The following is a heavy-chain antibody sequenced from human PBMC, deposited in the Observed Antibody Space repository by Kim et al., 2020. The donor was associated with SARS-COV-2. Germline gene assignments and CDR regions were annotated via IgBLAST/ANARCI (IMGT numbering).Heavy chain of an antibody. CDR3: ARPVAGSVWDV. J-gene: IGHJ6*02. Sequence: SETLSLICAVSGVSISSNNWWSWVRQPPGRGLEWIGDIYHSGTTNYNPSLKSRVTISVDKSKNHFSLILTSVTAADTAIYYCARPVAGSVWDVWGQGTTVTVSS. V-gene: IGHV4-4*02. CDR1: GVSISSNNW. CDR2: IYHSGTT. D-gene: IGHD6-19*01.